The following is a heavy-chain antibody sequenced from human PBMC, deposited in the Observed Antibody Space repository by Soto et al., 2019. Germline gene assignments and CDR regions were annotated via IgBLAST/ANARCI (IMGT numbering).Heavy chain of an antibody. V-gene: IGHV3-15*07. Sequence: GGSLRLSCAASGFTFSNSWMYWVRQAPGKGLEWVGRIKTKSDGVTIDYATSVKGRFIISRDDSKNTLYLQMNSLKTEDTAVYYCTTEVLGRVPWGQGTLVTVSS. CDR3: TTEVLGRVP. J-gene: IGHJ4*02. CDR2: IKTKSDGVTI. CDR1: GFTFSNSW. D-gene: IGHD3-10*01.